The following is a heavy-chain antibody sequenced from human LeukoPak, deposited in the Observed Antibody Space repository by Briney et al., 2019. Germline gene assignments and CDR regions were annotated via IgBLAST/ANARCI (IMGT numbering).Heavy chain of an antibody. CDR1: GFTFSRSA. CDR2: IWYDGSDK. V-gene: IGHV3-33*08. Sequence: GGSLILSCAASGFTFSRSAVNWVRQAPGKGLEWVAIIWYDGSDKYYADSVKGRFTVSRDDSKNTMYLQMNSLRDEDTAVYYCARVACTGGRCLAYNFYGMDVWGQGTMVTVSS. CDR3: ARVACTGGRCLAYNFYGMDV. D-gene: IGHD2-15*01. J-gene: IGHJ6*02.